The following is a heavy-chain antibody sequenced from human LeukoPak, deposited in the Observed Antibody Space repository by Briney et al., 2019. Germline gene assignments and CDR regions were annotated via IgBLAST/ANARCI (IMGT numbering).Heavy chain of an antibody. CDR2: ISGNGGST. CDR3: ARALVGSAASYYYYGMDV. CDR1: GFTFTNCA. V-gene: IGHV3-64*01. D-gene: IGHD2-2*01. J-gene: IGHJ6*02. Sequence: PGGSLRLSCAASGFTFTNCAMHWVRQAPGKGLEYVSAISGNGGSTYYANSVKGRFTISRDNSKNTLYLQMASLRAEDLAVYYCARALVGSAASYYYYGMDVWGQGTTVTVSS.